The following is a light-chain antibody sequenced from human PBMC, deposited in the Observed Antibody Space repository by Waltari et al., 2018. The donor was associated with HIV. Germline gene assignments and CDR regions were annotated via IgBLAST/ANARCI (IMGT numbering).Light chain of an antibody. J-gene: IGKJ2*01. Sequence: EIVLTQSPATLSLSPGDRATLSCSASQSIGSYLAWYQQKPGQAPRLLIYETSNRATGIPARFSGSGSGTDFALTISSLEPEDFGVYYCQQRSKWPPTFGQGTKLEIK. CDR3: QQRSKWPPT. V-gene: IGKV3-11*01. CDR1: QSIGSY. CDR2: ETS.